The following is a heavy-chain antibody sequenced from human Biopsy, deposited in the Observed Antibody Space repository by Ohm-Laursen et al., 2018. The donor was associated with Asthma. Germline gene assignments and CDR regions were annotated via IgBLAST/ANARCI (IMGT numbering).Heavy chain of an antibody. Sequence: SVKVSCKASGYTFNSAGITWVRQAPGQGLEWVGWISVYNGNTKVAQKLQDRVTMITDTSTSTAYMELRSLRSDDTAVYFCARAVDYSHYYGIDVWGQGTTVTVS. CDR2: ISVYNGNT. CDR1: GYTFNSAG. J-gene: IGHJ6*02. V-gene: IGHV1-18*01. CDR3: ARAVDYSHYYGIDV. D-gene: IGHD3-10*01.